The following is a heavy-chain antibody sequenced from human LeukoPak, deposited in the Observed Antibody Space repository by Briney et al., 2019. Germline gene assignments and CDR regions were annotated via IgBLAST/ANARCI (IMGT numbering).Heavy chain of an antibody. Sequence: ASVKVSCKSSGYTFTDYYMHWVRQAPGQGLEWMGWINLKNGGTKCAQKFQGRVTMTRDTSITTTYMEVTRLTSDDTAVYYCARDREGITMIVLDYWGQGTLVTVSS. CDR3: ARDREGITMIVLDY. CDR2: INLKNGGT. V-gene: IGHV1-2*02. D-gene: IGHD3-22*01. J-gene: IGHJ4*02. CDR1: GYTFTDYY.